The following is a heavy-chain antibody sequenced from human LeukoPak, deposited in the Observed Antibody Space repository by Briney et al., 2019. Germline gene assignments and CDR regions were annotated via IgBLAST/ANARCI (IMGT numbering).Heavy chain of an antibody. CDR2: IFYSGST. D-gene: IGHD3-10*01. CDR1: GGSISTSNYY. J-gene: IGHJ4*02. Sequence: SETLSLTCTVSGGSISTSNYYWGWIRQPPGKGLEWIGNIFYSGSTYYSPSLKSRVTISLDTSRNQFSLQLNSVTPEDTAVYYCARDMVRGVTFFDYWGQGTLVTVSS. CDR3: ARDMVRGVTFFDY. V-gene: IGHV4-39*07.